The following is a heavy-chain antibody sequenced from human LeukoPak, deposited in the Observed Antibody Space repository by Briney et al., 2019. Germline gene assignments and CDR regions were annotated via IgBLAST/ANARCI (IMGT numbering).Heavy chain of an antibody. CDR3: ARGELYSYGYHYYYMDV. J-gene: IGHJ6*03. CDR1: GGTFSSYA. CDR2: IIPIFGTA. Sequence: SVKVSCKASGGTFSSYAISWVRQAPGQGLEWMGRIIPIFGTANYAQKFQGRVTITADKSTSTAYMELSSLRSEDTAVYYCARGELYSYGYHYYYMDVWGKGTAVTVSS. D-gene: IGHD5-18*01. V-gene: IGHV1-69*06.